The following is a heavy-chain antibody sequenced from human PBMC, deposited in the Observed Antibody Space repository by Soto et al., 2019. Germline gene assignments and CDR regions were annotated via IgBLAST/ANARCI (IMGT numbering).Heavy chain of an antibody. J-gene: IGHJ4*02. Sequence: QVQLVESGGGVVQPGRSLRLSCAASGFPFSTYSMHWVRQAPGKGLEWVAVIYYDGSKKYYSDSVKGRFTISRDNSNNTLFLQMSNLRAEDTAVYYCARDLGFGGNYLDYWGQGTLVNVFS. CDR1: GFPFSTYS. V-gene: IGHV3-33*01. CDR3: ARDLGFGGNYLDY. CDR2: IYYDGSKK. D-gene: IGHD1-26*01.